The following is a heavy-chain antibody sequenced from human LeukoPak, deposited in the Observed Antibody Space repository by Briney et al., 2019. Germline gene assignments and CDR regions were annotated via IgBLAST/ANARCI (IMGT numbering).Heavy chain of an antibody. V-gene: IGHV3-21*01. CDR2: ISSSSSYI. D-gene: IGHD3-10*01. Sequence: PGGSLRLSCAASGFTFSSYSMNWVRQAPGKGLEWVSSISSSSSYIYYADSVKGRFTISRDNAKNSLYLQMNSLRAEDTAVYYCARARKEGFSMVRGTTNWFDPWGQGTLVTVSS. J-gene: IGHJ5*02. CDR1: GFTFSSYS. CDR3: ARARKEGFSMVRGTTNWFDP.